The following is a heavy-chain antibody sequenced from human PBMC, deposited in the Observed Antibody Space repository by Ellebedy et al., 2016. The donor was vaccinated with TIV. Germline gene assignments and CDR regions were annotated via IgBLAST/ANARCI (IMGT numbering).Heavy chain of an antibody. D-gene: IGHD1-26*01. CDR1: GGTFSSYA. V-gene: IGHV1-69*13. Sequence: SVKVSCXASGGTFSSYAISWVRQAPGQGLEWMGGIIPIFGTANYAQKFQGRVTITADESTSTAYMELSSLRSEDTAVYYCARIVGATNNWFDPWGQGTLVTVSS. CDR3: ARIVGATNNWFDP. CDR2: IIPIFGTA. J-gene: IGHJ5*02.